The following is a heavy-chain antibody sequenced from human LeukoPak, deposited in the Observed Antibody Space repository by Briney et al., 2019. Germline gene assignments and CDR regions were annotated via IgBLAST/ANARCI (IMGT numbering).Heavy chain of an antibody. D-gene: IGHD4-23*01. J-gene: IGHJ6*03. CDR3: AKDLAMVVTLYYYYMDV. Sequence: PGGSLRLSCAVSGFTFDDYAMHWVRQAPGKGLEWVSLISGDGGSTYYTDSVKGRFTISRDNSKNSLYLQMNSLRTEDTALYYCAKDLAMVVTLYYYYMDVWGKGTTVTVSS. V-gene: IGHV3-43*02. CDR2: ISGDGGST. CDR1: GFTFDDYA.